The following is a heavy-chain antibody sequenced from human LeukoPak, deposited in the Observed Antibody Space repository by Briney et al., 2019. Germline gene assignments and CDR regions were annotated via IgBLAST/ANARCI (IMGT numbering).Heavy chain of an antibody. J-gene: IGHJ3*02. V-gene: IGHV1-46*01. CDR3: ARRGYCGNTSCYGPRDDAFDI. CDR1: GYTFTRYY. Sequence: ASVKVSCKASGYTFTRYYMHWVRQAPGQGLEWMGVINPSGGSTGYAQKFQGRVTMTRDTSTNTVYMELSSLRSDDTAVYYCARRGYCGNTSCYGPRDDAFDIWGQGTMVTVSS. CDR2: INPSGGST. D-gene: IGHD2-2*01.